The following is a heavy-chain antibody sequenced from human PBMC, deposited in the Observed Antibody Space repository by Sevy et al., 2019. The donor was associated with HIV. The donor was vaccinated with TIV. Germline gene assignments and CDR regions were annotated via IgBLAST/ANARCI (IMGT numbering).Heavy chain of an antibody. CDR2: LSGSGGST. J-gene: IGHJ3*02. CDR1: GFTFSSYA. Sequence: GGSLRLSCAASGFTFSSYAMNWVRQAPGKGLEWVSGLSGSGGSTNYADSVKGRFTISRDNSKNTLYLQKSSLRAEDTAVYYCAKDRVWELGDAFDIWGQGTMVTVSS. V-gene: IGHV3-23*01. D-gene: IGHD6-13*01. CDR3: AKDRVWELGDAFDI.